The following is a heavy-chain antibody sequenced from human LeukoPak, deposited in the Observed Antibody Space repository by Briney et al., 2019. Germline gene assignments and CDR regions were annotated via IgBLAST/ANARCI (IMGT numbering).Heavy chain of an antibody. CDR2: IYPGDSDT. CDR3: ARLLNEMTTGLRYYGSGSYSDY. V-gene: IGHV5-51*01. CDR1: GYSFTSYW. D-gene: IGHD3-10*01. Sequence: PGESLKISRKGSGYSFTSYWIGWVRQMPGKGLEWMGIIYPGDSDTRYSPSFQGQVTISADKSISTAYMQWSSLKASDTAMYYCARLLNEMTTGLRYYGSGSYSDYWGRGTLVTVSS. J-gene: IGHJ4*02.